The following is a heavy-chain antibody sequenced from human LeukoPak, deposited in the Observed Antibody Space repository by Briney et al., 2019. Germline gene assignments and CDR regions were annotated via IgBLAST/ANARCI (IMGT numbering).Heavy chain of an antibody. CDR2: INPNSGGT. V-gene: IGHV1-2*02. D-gene: IGHD3-3*01. Sequence: ASVKVSYKASGYTFTGYYMHWERQAPGQGLEWMGWINPNSGGTNYAQKFQGRVTMTRDTSISTAYMELSRLRSDDTAVYYCAASGPLRFLEWLLSDYYYYGMDVWGQGTTVTVSS. CDR1: GYTFTGYY. J-gene: IGHJ6*02. CDR3: AASGPLRFLEWLLSDYYYYGMDV.